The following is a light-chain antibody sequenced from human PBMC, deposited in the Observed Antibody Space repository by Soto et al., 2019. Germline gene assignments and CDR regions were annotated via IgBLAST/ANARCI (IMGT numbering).Light chain of an antibody. CDR2: DAS. CDR1: QSVSSY. J-gene: IGKJ4*01. Sequence: EIVLTQSPATLSLSPGERATLSCRASQSVSSYLAWYQQKPGQAPRLLIYDASNRATGIPARFSGSGSGTDFTLTITSLEPEDFAVYYYQQRSNWPSTFGGGTKVDIK. CDR3: QQRSNWPST. V-gene: IGKV3-11*01.